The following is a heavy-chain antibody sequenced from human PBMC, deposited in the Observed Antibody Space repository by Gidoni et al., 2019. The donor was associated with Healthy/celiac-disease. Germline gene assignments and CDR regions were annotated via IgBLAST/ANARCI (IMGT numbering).Heavy chain of an antibody. Sequence: QVQLQPWGAGLLKPSETLSLTSAVYGGSFSGYYWSWIRQPPGKGLEWIGEINHSGSTNYNPSLKSRVTISVDTSKNQFSLKLSSVTAADTAVYYCARMRLLWFGEFRRYGMDVWGQGTTVTVSS. D-gene: IGHD3-10*01. CDR2: INHSGST. CDR1: GGSFSGYY. J-gene: IGHJ6*02. V-gene: IGHV4-34*01. CDR3: ARMRLLWFGEFRRYGMDV.